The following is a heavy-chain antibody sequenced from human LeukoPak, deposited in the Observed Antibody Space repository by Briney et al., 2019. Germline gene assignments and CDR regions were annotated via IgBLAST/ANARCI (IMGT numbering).Heavy chain of an antibody. CDR2: ISSSGSTI. Sequence: PGGSLRLSCAASGFTFSDYYMSWIRQAPGKGLEWVSYISSSGSTIYYADSVKGRFTISRDNAKNSLYLQMNSLRAEDTAVYYCARGDYYDSSGYYSPRVPADYWGQGTLVTVSS. CDR1: GFTFSDYY. V-gene: IGHV3-11*01. CDR3: ARGDYYDSSGYYSPRVPADY. D-gene: IGHD3-22*01. J-gene: IGHJ4*02.